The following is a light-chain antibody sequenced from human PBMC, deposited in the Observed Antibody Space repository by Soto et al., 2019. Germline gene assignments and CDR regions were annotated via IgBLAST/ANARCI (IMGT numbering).Light chain of an antibody. CDR1: QSISSW. CDR3: QQYHSYSLT. CDR2: KAS. J-gene: IGKJ4*01. V-gene: IGKV1-5*03. Sequence: DIQIAQSPSTLSASVGDRVTITCRASQSISSWLAWYQQKPGKAPKLLIYKASSLEGGVPSRFSGSGSGTDFTLTISSLQPDDFATYYCQQYHSYSLTFGGGTKVDIK.